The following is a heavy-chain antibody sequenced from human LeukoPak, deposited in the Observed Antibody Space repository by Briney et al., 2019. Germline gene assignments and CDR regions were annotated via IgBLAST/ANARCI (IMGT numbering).Heavy chain of an antibody. CDR2: IIPIFGTA. D-gene: IGHD3-22*01. J-gene: IGHJ4*02. CDR1: GGTFSSYA. V-gene: IGHV1-69*01. Sequence: PSVKVSCKASGGTFSSYAISWVRQAPGQGLEWMGGIIPIFGTANYAQKFQGRVTITADESTSTAYMELSSLRSEDTAVYYCHYSYGSYYYDSSGSGVWPAYYFDYWGQGTLVTVSS. CDR3: HYSYGSYYYDSSGSGVWPAYYFDY.